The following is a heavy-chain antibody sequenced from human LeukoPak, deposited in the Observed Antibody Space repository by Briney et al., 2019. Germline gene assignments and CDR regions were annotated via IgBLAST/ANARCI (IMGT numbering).Heavy chain of an antibody. Sequence: GASVQVSCKASGYTFTSYGISWVRQAPGQGLEWMGWISAYNGNTNYAQKLQGRVTMTTDTSTSTAYMELRSLRSDDTAVYYCARGGYYDSSGYYNYWGQGTLVTVSS. CDR1: GYTFTSYG. CDR3: ARGGYYDSSGYYNY. CDR2: ISAYNGNT. D-gene: IGHD3-22*01. J-gene: IGHJ4*02. V-gene: IGHV1-18*01.